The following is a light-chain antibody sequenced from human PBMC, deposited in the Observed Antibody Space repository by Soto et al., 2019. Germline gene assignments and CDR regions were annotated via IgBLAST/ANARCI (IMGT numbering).Light chain of an antibody. CDR2: GAS. V-gene: IGKV3-20*01. CDR1: QSVSSSY. Sequence: ESVLTQYPGTLSLSHGERATLSCRASQSVSSSYLAWYQQKPGQAPRLLIYGASSRATGIPDRFSGSGSGTDFTLTISRLEPEDFAVYYCQQYGSSPRTFGQGTKVDIK. CDR3: QQYGSSPRT. J-gene: IGKJ1*01.